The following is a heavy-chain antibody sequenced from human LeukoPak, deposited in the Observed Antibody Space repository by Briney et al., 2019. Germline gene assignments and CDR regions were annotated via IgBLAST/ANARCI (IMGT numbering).Heavy chain of an antibody. D-gene: IGHD3-3*01. Sequence: SETLSLTCALYGGSFSGYYWSWIRQPPGKGLEWIGEINHSGSTNYNPSLKSRVTLSVDTSKNQFSLKLTSVTAAATAVYYCERAILQYDFWSDFPPRWYGSLGGRGNGLTVS. CDR3: ERAILQYDFWSDFPPRWYGSL. V-gene: IGHV4-34*01. CDR2: INHSGST. J-gene: IGHJ2*01. CDR1: GGSFSGYY.